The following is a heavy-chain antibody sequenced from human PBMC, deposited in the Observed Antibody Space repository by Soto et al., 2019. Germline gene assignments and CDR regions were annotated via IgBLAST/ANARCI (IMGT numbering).Heavy chain of an antibody. CDR1: GGSISSSSYY. D-gene: IGHD4-17*01. V-gene: IGHV4-39*01. CDR3: AIRYYGDYQEIDY. J-gene: IGHJ4*02. CDR2: IYYSGST. Sequence: SETLSLTCTVSGGSISSSSYYWGWIRQPPGKGLEWIGSIYYSGSTYYNPSLKSRVTISVDTSKNQFSLKLSSVTAADTAVYYCAIRYYGDYQEIDYWGQGTLVTVSS.